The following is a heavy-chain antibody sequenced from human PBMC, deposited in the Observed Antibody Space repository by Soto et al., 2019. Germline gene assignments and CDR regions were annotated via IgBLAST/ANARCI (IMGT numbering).Heavy chain of an antibody. D-gene: IGHD6-13*01. CDR3: ARIRGQQLVQGGAFDI. CDR1: GFSLSTSGMC. V-gene: IGHV2-70*01. J-gene: IGHJ3*02. CDR2: IDWDDDK. Sequence: SGPTLVNPTQTLTLTCTFSGFSLSTSGMCVSWIRQPPGKALEWLALIDWDDDKYYSTSLKTRPTISKDTSKNQVVLTMTNMDPVDTATYYCARIRGQQLVQGGAFDIWGQGTMVTVSS.